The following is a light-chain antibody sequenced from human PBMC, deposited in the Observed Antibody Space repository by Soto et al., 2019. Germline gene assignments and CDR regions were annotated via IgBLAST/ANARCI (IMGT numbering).Light chain of an antibody. Sequence: EIVLTQSPGTLSLSPGERDTLSCRASQSVSSSYLAWYQQKPGQAPRLLIYGASSRATGIPDRFSGSGSGTDFTLTISRREPEDFAVYYCQQYGSSPRVTFGGGTKVEIK. J-gene: IGKJ4*01. V-gene: IGKV3-20*01. CDR3: QQYGSSPRVT. CDR2: GAS. CDR1: QSVSSSY.